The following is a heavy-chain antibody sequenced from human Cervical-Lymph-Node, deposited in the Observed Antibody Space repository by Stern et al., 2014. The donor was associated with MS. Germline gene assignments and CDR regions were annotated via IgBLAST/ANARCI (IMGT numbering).Heavy chain of an antibody. CDR2: MNPNSGNT. V-gene: IGHV1-8*01. CDR1: GCTFTSYD. CDR3: ARDCKLRRFGSRGWFDP. Sequence: QLVQSGAEVKKPGASVNVSCKASGCTFTSYDINWVRQATGQALEWIGWMNPNSGNTGYAQKFQGRVTMTRNTSISTAYMELSSLRSEDTAVYYCARDCKLRRFGSRGWFDPWGQGTLVTVSS. J-gene: IGHJ5*02. D-gene: IGHD3-10*01.